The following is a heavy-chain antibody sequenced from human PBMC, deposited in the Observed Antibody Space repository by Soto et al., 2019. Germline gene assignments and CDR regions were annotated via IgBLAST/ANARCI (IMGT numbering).Heavy chain of an antibody. CDR2: VYYSGTT. CDR1: GGPINTGDYY. J-gene: IGHJ4*02. CDR3: ATYYDSSGPTFDN. Sequence: KSSETLSLTCTVSGGPINTGDYYWSWVRQPPGKGLEWIGYVYYSGTTYENPSLKSRIAMSVDTSKNQFSLNLYSVTAADTAVYYCATYYDSSGPTFDNWGQGTLVTVSS. V-gene: IGHV4-30-4*01. D-gene: IGHD3-22*01.